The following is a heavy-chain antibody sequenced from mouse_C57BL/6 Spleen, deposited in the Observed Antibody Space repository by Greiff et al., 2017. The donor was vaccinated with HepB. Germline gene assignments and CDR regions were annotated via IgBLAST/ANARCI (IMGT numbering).Heavy chain of an antibody. J-gene: IGHJ1*03. CDR2: IYPGDGDT. V-gene: IGHV1-82*01. Sequence: QVQLKESGPELVKPGASVKISCKASGYAFSSSWMNWVKQRPGKGLEWIGRIYPGDGDTNYNGKFKGKATLTADKSSSTAYMQLSSLTSEDSAVYFCARSRQLGRKGISGNWYFDVWGTGTTVTVSS. D-gene: IGHD4-1*02. CDR3: ARSRQLGRKGISGNWYFDV. CDR1: GYAFSSSW.